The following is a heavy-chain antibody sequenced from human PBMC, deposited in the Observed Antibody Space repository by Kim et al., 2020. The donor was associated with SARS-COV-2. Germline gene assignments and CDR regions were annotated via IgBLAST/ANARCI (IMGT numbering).Heavy chain of an antibody. CDR3: ARANTAWAFDY. J-gene: IGHJ4*02. D-gene: IGHD2-21*02. V-gene: IGHV1-46*01. CDR2: T. Sequence: TTYALKCQGRGTVTRDTSTSTVYMELSSLRSEETAVYYCARANTAWAFDYWGQGTLVTVST.